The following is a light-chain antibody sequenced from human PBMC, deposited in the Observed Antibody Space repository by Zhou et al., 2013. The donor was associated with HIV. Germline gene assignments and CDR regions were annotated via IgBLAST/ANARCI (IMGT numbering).Light chain of an antibody. CDR1: QTISNY. Sequence: DIQMTQSPSSLSASAGDRVTITCRASQTISNYLNWYQQKPGKAPTLLIYKASNLQSGVPSRFSGSGSGADFTLTINSLQPEDSATYYCQQGYTTPPTFGLGPSWKS. CDR3: QQGYTTPPT. CDR2: KAS. J-gene: IGKJ2*01. V-gene: IGKV1-39*01.